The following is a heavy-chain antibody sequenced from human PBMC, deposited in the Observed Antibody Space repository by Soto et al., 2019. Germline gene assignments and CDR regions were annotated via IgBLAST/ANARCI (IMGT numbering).Heavy chain of an antibody. CDR3: AREPVGPDYAMDV. Sequence: GGSLRLSCAASGFAFRSYGMHWVRQTPGKGLEWVAVLGFDGGGLYYADSAKGRFTISRDNSKNTLDLQMDSLRVEDTALYYCAREPVGPDYAMDVWGQGTMVTVSS. CDR2: LGFDGGGL. D-gene: IGHD1-26*01. V-gene: IGHV3-33*01. J-gene: IGHJ6*02. CDR1: GFAFRSYG.